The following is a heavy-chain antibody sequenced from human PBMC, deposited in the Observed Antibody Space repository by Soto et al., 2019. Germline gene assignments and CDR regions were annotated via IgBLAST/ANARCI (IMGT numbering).Heavy chain of an antibody. V-gene: IGHV1-18*01. J-gene: IGHJ6*01. D-gene: IGHD5-18*01. Sequence: ASVKVSCKASGYTFTSYGISWVRQAPGRGLEWMGWISAYNGNTNYAQKLQGRVTMTTDTSTSTAYMELRSLRSDDTAVYYCASGGYSYGSYYYYGMDVWGQGTTVTVSS. CDR2: ISAYNGNT. CDR3: ASGGYSYGSYYYYGMDV. CDR1: GYTFTSYG.